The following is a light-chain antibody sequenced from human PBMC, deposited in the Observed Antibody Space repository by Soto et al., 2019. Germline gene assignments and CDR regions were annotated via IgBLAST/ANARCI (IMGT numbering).Light chain of an antibody. CDR3: HQYDSWPLT. CDR2: GAA. V-gene: IGKV3D-15*01. CDR1: HSVDSN. Sequence: PGEGATLSCRASHSVDSNLAWYQQKPGQAPRLLMYGAATRPSGIPDRFSGSGSGTEFTLTISSLQSEDFAVYYCHQYDSWPLTFGGGTKVEIK. J-gene: IGKJ4*01.